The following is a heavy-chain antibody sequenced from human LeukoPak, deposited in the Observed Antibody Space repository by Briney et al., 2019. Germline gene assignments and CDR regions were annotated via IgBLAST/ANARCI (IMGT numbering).Heavy chain of an antibody. J-gene: IGHJ4*02. Sequence: PSQTLSLTCTVSGGSIGNDGYYWNWLRQHPGRGLEWIAFIYYSGAASYNPSLKSRVTISVDTSPNQFSLKLTSVTAADTAVYFCARGRYYGFSGDSWGQGTLVTVSS. D-gene: IGHD3-10*01. CDR2: IYYSGAA. V-gene: IGHV4-31*03. CDR3: ARGRYYGFSGDS. CDR1: GGSIGNDGYY.